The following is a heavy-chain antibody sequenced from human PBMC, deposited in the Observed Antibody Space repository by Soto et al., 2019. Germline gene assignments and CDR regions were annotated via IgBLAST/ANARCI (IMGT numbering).Heavy chain of an antibody. J-gene: IGHJ4*02. D-gene: IGHD6-25*01. CDR1: GDSIISSNW. V-gene: IGHV4-4*02. Sequence: QVHLQESGPGLVKPSGTLSLTCAVSGDSIISSNWWSWVRQSPGKGLEWIGEIHHSGSTKYNPSLKSRVIISVEKSRNQFFLKLTSVTATDTAVYFCARGETQQQRDYWGQGTLVTVSS. CDR3: ARGETQQQRDY. CDR2: IHHSGST.